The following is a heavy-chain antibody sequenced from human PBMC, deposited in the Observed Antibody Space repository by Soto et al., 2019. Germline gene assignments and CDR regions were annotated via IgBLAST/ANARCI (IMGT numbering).Heavy chain of an antibody. J-gene: IGHJ4*02. Sequence: QVQLVQSGAEVKKPGASVKVSCKASGYTFTSYDITWVRQAIGQGLEWMGWMNPNSGNTGYVQKFQVRVTMTRNTSIGTAEMEVSSLRSEDTAVYYCARGGPIVGATVAAYWGQGTLVTVSS. CDR3: ARGGPIVGATVAAY. V-gene: IGHV1-8*01. CDR2: MNPNSGNT. CDR1: GYTFTSYD. D-gene: IGHD1-26*01.